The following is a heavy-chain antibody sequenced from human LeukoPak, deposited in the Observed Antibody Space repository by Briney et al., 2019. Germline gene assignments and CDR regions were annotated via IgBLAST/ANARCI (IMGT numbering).Heavy chain of an antibody. CDR2: ISNSGGST. D-gene: IGHD3-22*01. V-gene: IGHV3-23*01. Sequence: GGSLRLSCAASGFTFSSYSMNWVRQAPGKGLEWVSGISNSGGSTYYADSVKGRFTVSRDNSKNTLYLQMNSLRAEDTAVYYCAKQGSSGYYSDFDYWGQGTLVTVSS. CDR3: AKQGSSGYYSDFDY. J-gene: IGHJ4*02. CDR1: GFTFSSYS.